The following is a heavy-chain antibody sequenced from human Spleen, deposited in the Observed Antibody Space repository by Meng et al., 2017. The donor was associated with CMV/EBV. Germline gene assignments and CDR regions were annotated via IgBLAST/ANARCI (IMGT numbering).Heavy chain of an antibody. V-gene: IGHV5-51*01. D-gene: IGHD6-19*01. CDR3: ARRNSSGWYLDY. J-gene: IGHJ4*02. Sequence: GGSLRLSCKGSGYSFTSYWIGWVRQMPGKGLEWMGIIYPGDSDTRYSPSFQGQVTISADKSISTAYLRWSSLKASDTAMYYCARRNSSGWYLDYWGQGTLVTVSS. CDR2: IYPGDSDT. CDR1: GYSFTSYW.